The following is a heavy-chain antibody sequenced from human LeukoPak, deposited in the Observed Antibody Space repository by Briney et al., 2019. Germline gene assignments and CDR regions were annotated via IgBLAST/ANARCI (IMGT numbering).Heavy chain of an antibody. D-gene: IGHD2-2*01. J-gene: IGHJ3*02. CDR1: GFTFSSYG. CDR2: ISYDGSNK. CDR3: ANIPRASAFDI. Sequence: GGSLRLSCAASGFTFSSYGMHWVRQAPGKGLEWVAVISYDGSNKYYADSVKGRFTISRDNSKNTLYLQMNSLRAEDTAVYYCANIPRASAFDIWGQGTMVTVSS. V-gene: IGHV3-30*18.